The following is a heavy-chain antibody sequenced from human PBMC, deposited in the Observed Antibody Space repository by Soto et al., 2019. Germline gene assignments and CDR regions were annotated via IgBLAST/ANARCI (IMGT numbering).Heavy chain of an antibody. CDR3: ARGTLDYSSSSVVFGHYYYYMDG. D-gene: IGHD6-6*01. J-gene: IGHJ6*03. CDR1: RRSISSYY. CDR2: IYYSEST. V-gene: IGHV4-59*01. Sequence: SETLSLTCTVSRRSISSYYWSWIRQPPGKGLEWIGYIYYSESTNYNPSLKSRVTISVDTSKNQFSLKLSSVTAADTAVYYCARGTLDYSSSSVVFGHYYYYMDGWGKGTTVTVSS.